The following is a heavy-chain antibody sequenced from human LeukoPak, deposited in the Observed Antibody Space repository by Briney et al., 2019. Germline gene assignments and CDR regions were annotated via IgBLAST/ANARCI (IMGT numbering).Heavy chain of an antibody. Sequence: SVKVSCKASGGTFSSYTISWVRQAPGQGLEWMGRIIPILGIANYAQKFQGRVTITADKSTSTAYMELSSLRSEDTAVYYCARPLGASYYDFWSGPDPYYFDYWGQGTLVTVST. CDR1: GGTFSSYT. CDR2: IIPILGIA. D-gene: IGHD3-3*01. CDR3: ARPLGASYYDFWSGPDPYYFDY. J-gene: IGHJ4*02. V-gene: IGHV1-69*02.